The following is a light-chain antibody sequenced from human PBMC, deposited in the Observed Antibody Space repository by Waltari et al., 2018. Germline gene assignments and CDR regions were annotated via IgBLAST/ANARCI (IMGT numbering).Light chain of an antibody. CDR3: CSYTRGSVI. CDR2: EVN. CDR1: SSDVGSYNL. J-gene: IGLJ2*01. V-gene: IGLV2-23*02. Sequence: QSALTQPASVSGSPGQSIAISCTGTSSDVGSYNLVSWYQQFPGKAPKLTLYEVNKRPSGFSNHFSGSKFGNTASLTISGLQAEDEGDYYCCSYTRGSVICGGGTKLTVL.